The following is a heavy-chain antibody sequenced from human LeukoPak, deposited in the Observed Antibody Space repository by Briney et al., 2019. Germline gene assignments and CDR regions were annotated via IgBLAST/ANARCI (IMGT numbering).Heavy chain of an antibody. CDR3: ARTNYGSGSYEDGMDV. Sequence: ASVKVSCKASGGTFSSYAISWVRQAPGQGLEWMGVIIPIFGTANYAQKFQGRVTITADESTSTAYMELSSLRSEDTAVYYCARTNYGSGSYEDGMDVWGQGTTVTVSS. CDR2: IIPIFGTA. J-gene: IGHJ6*02. D-gene: IGHD3-10*01. V-gene: IGHV1-69*13. CDR1: GGTFSSYA.